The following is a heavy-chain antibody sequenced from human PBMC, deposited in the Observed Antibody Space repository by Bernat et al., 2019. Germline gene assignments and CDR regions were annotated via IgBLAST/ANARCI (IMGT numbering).Heavy chain of an antibody. CDR3: ARGVVVPAATLSFDY. Sequence: EVQLVQSGAEVKKPGESLKISCKGSGYSFTSYWIGWVRQMPGKGLEWMGIIYPCDSDTGYSPSFQGPVTISADKSISTAYLQWSSLKASDTAMYYCARGVVVPAATLSFDYWGQGTLVTVSS. D-gene: IGHD2-2*01. J-gene: IGHJ4*02. CDR1: GYSFTSYW. CDR2: IYPCDSDT. V-gene: IGHV5-51*01.